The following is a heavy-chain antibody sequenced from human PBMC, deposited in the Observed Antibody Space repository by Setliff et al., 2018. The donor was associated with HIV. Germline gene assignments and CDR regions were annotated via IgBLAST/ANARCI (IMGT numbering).Heavy chain of an antibody. J-gene: IGHJ6*02. Sequence: SVKVSCKTSGGTFSSYGISWVRQAPGQGLEWMGGIIPMFGTGFYAQKFQGRVTITTDESRRTAYMELSSLSSEDTAVFYCARVGHSSSYHYYGMDVWGQGTTVTVSS. CDR3: ARVGHSSSYHYYGMDV. V-gene: IGHV1-69*05. CDR1: GGTFSSYG. CDR2: IIPMFGTG. D-gene: IGHD6-13*01.